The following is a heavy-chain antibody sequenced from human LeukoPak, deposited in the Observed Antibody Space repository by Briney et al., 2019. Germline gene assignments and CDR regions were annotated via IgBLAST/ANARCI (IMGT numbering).Heavy chain of an antibody. Sequence: SETLSLTCTVSGGSISSYYWSWIRQPPGKGLEWIGYIYYSGSTNYNPSLKSRVTISVDTSKNQFSLNLSSVTAADTAVYYCARQVIHSRGWYPDYWGQGTLVTVSS. CDR2: IYYSGST. CDR3: ARQVIHSRGWYPDY. V-gene: IGHV4-59*08. J-gene: IGHJ4*02. D-gene: IGHD6-19*01. CDR1: GGSISSYY.